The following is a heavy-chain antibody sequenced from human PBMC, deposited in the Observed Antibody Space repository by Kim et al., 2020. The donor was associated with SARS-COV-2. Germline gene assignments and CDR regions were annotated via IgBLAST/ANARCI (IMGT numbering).Heavy chain of an antibody. CDR3: ARTSVDIVAQIAFDI. D-gene: IGHD5-12*01. CDR1: GGSVSSGSYY. J-gene: IGHJ3*02. CDR2: IYYSGST. V-gene: IGHV4-61*01. Sequence: SETLSLTCTVSGGSVSSGSYYWSWIRQPPGKGLEWIGYIYYSGSTNYNPSLKSRVTISVDTSKNQFSLKLSSVTAADTAVYYCARTSVDIVAQIAFDIWGQGTMVTVSS.